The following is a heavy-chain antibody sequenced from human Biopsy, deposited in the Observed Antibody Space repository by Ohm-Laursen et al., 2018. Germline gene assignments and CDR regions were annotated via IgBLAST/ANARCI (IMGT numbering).Heavy chain of an antibody. V-gene: IGHV3-23*01. CDR2: INGGGGGST. D-gene: IGHD3-3*01. CDR1: GFTFSGHA. J-gene: IGHJ5*02. CDR3: ARDLYDFCGGCPFDP. Sequence: GSLRLSYAAFGFTFSGHAMSWVRQAPGKGLECVSIINGGGGGSTWYSDPVKGRFTISRDNSKNTLYLQMNSLRAEDTAMYYCARDLYDFCGGCPFDPWGQGTLVTVSP.